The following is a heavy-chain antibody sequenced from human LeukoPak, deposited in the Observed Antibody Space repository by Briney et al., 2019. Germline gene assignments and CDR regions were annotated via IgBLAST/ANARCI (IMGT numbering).Heavy chain of an antibody. V-gene: IGHV1-2*02. CDR2: INPNSGGT. CDR3: ARGVAGTPLIDY. Sequence: ASVKVSCKTSGYTFTGYFIHWVRQAPGLELEWMGWINPNSGGTNYAQKFQGRVTMTRDTSISIAYMELSRLRSDDTAVYHCARGVAGTPLIDYWGQGTLVTVSS. J-gene: IGHJ4*02. D-gene: IGHD6-19*01. CDR1: GYTFTGYF.